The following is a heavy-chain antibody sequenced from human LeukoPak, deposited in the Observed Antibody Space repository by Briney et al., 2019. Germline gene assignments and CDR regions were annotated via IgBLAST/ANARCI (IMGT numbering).Heavy chain of an antibody. CDR1: GGSFSVYY. CDR2: INHSGST. J-gene: IGHJ4*02. D-gene: IGHD1-1*01. V-gene: IGHV4-34*01. CDR3: ASLSTGTGPFGY. Sequence: SETLSLTCAVYGGSFSVYYWSWIRQPPGKGLEWIGEINHSGSTNYNPSLKSRVTISVDTSKNQFSLKLSSVTAADTAVYYCASLSTGTGPFGYWGQGTLVTVSS.